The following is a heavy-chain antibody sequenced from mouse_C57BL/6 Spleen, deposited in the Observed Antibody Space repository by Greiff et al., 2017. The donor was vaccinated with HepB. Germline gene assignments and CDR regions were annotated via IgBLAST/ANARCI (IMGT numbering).Heavy chain of an antibody. CDR3: ASAADYSNYLDY. V-gene: IGHV5-17*01. J-gene: IGHJ2*01. D-gene: IGHD2-5*01. CDR1: GFTFSDYG. CDR2: ISSGSSTI. Sequence: EVKLMESGGGLVKPGGSLKLSCAASGFTFSDYGMHWVRQAPEKGLEWVAYISSGSSTIYYADTVKGRFTISRDNAKNTLFLQMTSLRSEDTAMYYCASAADYSNYLDYWGQGTTLTVSS.